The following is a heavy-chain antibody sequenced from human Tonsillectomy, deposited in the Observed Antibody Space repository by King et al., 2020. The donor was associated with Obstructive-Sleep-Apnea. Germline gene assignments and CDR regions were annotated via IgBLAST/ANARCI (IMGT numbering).Heavy chain of an antibody. CDR1: GGSISSYY. J-gene: IGHJ4*02. D-gene: IGHD4-23*01. CDR2: IYYSGST. Sequence: QLQESGPGLVKPSETLSLTCTVSGGSISSYYWSWIRQPPGRGLEWIGYIYYSGSTNYSPSLKSRVTISLDTSKTQFSLKLSSVTAADTAVYYCARDLGGNHLIDYWGQGTLVTVSS. V-gene: IGHV4-59*01. CDR3: ARDLGGNHLIDY.